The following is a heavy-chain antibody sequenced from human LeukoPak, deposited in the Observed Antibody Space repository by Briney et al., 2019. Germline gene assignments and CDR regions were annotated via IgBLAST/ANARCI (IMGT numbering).Heavy chain of an antibody. J-gene: IGHJ3*02. CDR2: IYYSGSTNHNSGST. CDR1: GGSISSYY. CDR3: ARQSAFDAFDI. Sequence: SETLSLTCTVSGGSISSYYWSWIRQPPGKGLEWIGYIYYSGSTNHNSGSTNHNPSLKSRVTISVDTSKNQFSLKLSSVTAADTAGYYCARQSAFDAFDIWGQGTMVTVSS. V-gene: IGHV4-59*08.